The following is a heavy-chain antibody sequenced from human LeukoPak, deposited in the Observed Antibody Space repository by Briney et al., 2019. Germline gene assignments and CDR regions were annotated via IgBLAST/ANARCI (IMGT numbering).Heavy chain of an antibody. J-gene: IGHJ6*02. CDR2: ISGSGGNT. CDR1: GFPFNSYA. V-gene: IGHV3-23*01. Sequence: GGSLRLSCAASGFPFNSYAMNWVRQAPGKGLEWVSTISGSGGNTYYADSVKGRFTISRDNSKNTLHLQMNSLRGEDTAVYYCAKSASTTVTPSYYYYGMDVWGQGTTVTVSS. CDR3: AKSASTTVTPSYYYYGMDV. D-gene: IGHD4-17*01.